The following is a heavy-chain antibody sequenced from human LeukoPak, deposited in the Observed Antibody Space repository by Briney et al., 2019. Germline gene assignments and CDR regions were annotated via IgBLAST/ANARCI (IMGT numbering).Heavy chain of an antibody. Sequence: SGGSLRLSCAASGFTFDDYTMHWVRQAPGKGLEWVSLISWDGGSTYYADSVKGRFTISRDNSKNSLYLQMNSLRTEDTALYYCAKEGTHFSSSGWYRTGYYYYYMDVWGKGTTVTISS. J-gene: IGHJ6*03. D-gene: IGHD6-19*01. CDR3: AKEGTHFSSSGWYRTGYYYYYMDV. V-gene: IGHV3-43*01. CDR1: GFTFDDYT. CDR2: ISWDGGST.